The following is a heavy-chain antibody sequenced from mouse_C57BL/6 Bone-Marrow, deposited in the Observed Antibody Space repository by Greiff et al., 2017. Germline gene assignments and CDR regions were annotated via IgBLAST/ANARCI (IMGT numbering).Heavy chain of an antibody. CDR2: IYPRSGNT. Sequence: QVQLKESGAELARPGASVKLSCKASGYTFTSYGISWVKQRTGQGLEWIGEIYPRSGNTYYNEKFKGKATLTADKSSSTAYMGLRSLTSEDSAVYFWARGNWPGAMDYWGQGTSVTVSS. V-gene: IGHV1-81*01. J-gene: IGHJ4*01. CDR1: GYTFTSYG. CDR3: ARGNWPGAMDY. D-gene: IGHD4-1*02.